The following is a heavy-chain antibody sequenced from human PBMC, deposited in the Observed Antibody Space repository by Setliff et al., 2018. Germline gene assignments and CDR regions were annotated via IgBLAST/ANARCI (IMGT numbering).Heavy chain of an antibody. D-gene: IGHD3-22*01. CDR3: ATPYYYDSSGYYH. CDR2: IYYSGSA. V-gene: IGHV4-39*01. J-gene: IGHJ5*02. Sequence: SETLSLTCIVSGGSISSSSYYWGWIRQPPGKGLEWIGSIYYSGSAYYNPSLKSRVTISVDTSKNQFSLKLSSVTAADTAVYYCATPYYYDSSGYYHWGQGTLVTVSS. CDR1: GGSISSSSYY.